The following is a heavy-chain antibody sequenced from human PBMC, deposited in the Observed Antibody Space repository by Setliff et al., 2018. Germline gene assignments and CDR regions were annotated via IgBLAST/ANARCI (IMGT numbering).Heavy chain of an antibody. CDR2: INPIFGTT. V-gene: IGHV1-69*05. J-gene: IGHJ6*03. Sequence: SVKVSCKTSGGTFSTFGIHWVRQAPGQGLVWMGGINPIFGTTNYAQKFQGRVTIITDESTNTAYMELSSLRSEDTAVYYCAREGVDARSSTDYRYYMDVWGKGTTVTVSS. CDR1: GGTFSTFG. D-gene: IGHD2-8*01. CDR3: AREGVDARSSTDYRYYMDV.